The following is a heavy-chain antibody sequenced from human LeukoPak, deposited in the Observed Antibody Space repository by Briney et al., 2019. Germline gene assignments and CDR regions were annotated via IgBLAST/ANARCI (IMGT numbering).Heavy chain of an antibody. J-gene: IGHJ4*02. D-gene: IGHD2-2*01. CDR1: GYTFTSYG. Sequence: ASVKVSCKASGYTFTSYGISWVRKAPGQGLEWMGWISAYNGNTNYAQKLQGRVTMTTDTSTSTAYMELRSLRSDDTAVYYCARYDSLVPAAAGTYYFDYWGQGTLVTVSS. CDR2: ISAYNGNT. V-gene: IGHV1-18*01. CDR3: ARYDSLVPAAAGTYYFDY.